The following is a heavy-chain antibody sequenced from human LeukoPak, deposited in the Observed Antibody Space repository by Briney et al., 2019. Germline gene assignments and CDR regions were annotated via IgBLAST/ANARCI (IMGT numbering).Heavy chain of an antibody. CDR3: AKGSAAGRPYYFDY. D-gene: IGHD6-25*01. V-gene: IGHV3-23*01. Sequence: GSLRLSCATSGFSFSSYAMSWVRQAPGKGLEWVSAIDSTGAYTWNADSVKGRFTISKDSSKTILYLQMNSLRAEDAAVYFCAKGSAAGRPYYFDYWGQGTLVTVSS. CDR2: IDSTGAYT. J-gene: IGHJ4*02. CDR1: GFSFSSYA.